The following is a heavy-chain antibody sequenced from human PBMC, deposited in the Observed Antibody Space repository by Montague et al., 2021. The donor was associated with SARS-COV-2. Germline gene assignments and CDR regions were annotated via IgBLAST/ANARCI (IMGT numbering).Heavy chain of an antibody. CDR2: VYYSGXT. CDR3: ARREYSYGWGD. CDR1: GGPISGSSDY. Sequence: SETLSLTCTVTGGPISGSSDYWGWIRQSPGKGLEWVASVYYSGXTXYXXSVKSRLTISVDTSKNQFSLKLNSVTAADTALYYCARREYSYGWGDWGQGTLVTVSS. J-gene: IGHJ4*02. V-gene: IGHV4-39*01. D-gene: IGHD5-18*01.